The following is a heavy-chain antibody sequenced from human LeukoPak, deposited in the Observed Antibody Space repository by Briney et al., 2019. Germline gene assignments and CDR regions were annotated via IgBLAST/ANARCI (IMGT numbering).Heavy chain of an antibody. CDR1: GFTFGDYA. V-gene: IGHV3-49*04. D-gene: IGHD2-2*01. Sequence: GGSLRLSCTASGFTFGDYAMSWVRQAPGKGLEWVGFIRTKTYGRTTEYAASVKGRFTISRDDSKSIAYLQMNSLKTEDTAVYYFAREAQGCSINNCYFDSWGQGTLVTVSS. CDR2: IRTKTYGRTT. CDR3: AREAQGCSINNCYFDS. J-gene: IGHJ4*02.